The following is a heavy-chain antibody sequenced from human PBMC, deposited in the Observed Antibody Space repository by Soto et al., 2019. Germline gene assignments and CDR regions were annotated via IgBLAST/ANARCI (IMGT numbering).Heavy chain of an antibody. CDR3: ASRPSDRNYYGGFDY. J-gene: IGHJ4*02. CDR2: IKQDGSEE. D-gene: IGHD3-3*01. V-gene: IGHV3-7*03. CDR1: GFTFSSHW. Sequence: PGGSLRLSCTASGFTFSSHWMTWVRQAPGKALEWVANIKQDGSEEYYVDSVKGRFTISRDNAKNSLFLQMNSLRAEDTAVYYCASRPSDRNYYGGFDYWGQGTLVTVSS.